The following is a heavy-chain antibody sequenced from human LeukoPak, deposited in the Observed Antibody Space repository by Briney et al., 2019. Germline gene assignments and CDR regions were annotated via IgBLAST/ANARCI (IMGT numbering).Heavy chain of an antibody. CDR2: ISYDGSNK. J-gene: IGHJ5*02. Sequence: GRSLRLSCAASGVTFSSYAMHWVRQAPGKGLEWVAVISYDGSNKYYADSVKGRFTISRDNSKNTLYLQMNSLRAEDTAVYYCARDIRDYGDYNWFDPWGQGTLVTVSS. CDR3: ARDIRDYGDYNWFDP. D-gene: IGHD4-17*01. V-gene: IGHV3-30-3*01. CDR1: GVTFSSYA.